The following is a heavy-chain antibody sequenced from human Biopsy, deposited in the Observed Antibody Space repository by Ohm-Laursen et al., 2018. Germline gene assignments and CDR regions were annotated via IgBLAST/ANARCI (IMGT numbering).Heavy chain of an antibody. CDR2: MSPNTGNT. D-gene: IGHD1-26*01. CDR3: ARWETTLGRSLDS. J-gene: IGHJ4*02. V-gene: IGHV1-8*01. Sequence: SVKVSCKASGYTFTSHDINWVRQATGQGLEWMGWMSPNTGNTVYAQRSQERVTMTSDTSTGTAYMELTSLTSDDTAVYFCARWETTLGRSLDSWGQGTLVAVSS. CDR1: GYTFTSHD.